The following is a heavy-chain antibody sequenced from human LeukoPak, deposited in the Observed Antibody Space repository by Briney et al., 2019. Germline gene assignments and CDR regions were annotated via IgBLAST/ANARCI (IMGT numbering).Heavy chain of an antibody. D-gene: IGHD2-2*01. V-gene: IGHV4-34*01. Sequence: SETLSLTCAVYGGSFSGYYWSWIRQPPGKGLEWIGEINHSGSTNYNPSLKSRVTISVGTSKNQFSLKLSSVTAADTAVYYCARRGVPAAKNYNWFDPWGQGTLVTVPS. CDR1: GGSFSGYY. CDR3: ARRGVPAAKNYNWFDP. CDR2: INHSGST. J-gene: IGHJ5*02.